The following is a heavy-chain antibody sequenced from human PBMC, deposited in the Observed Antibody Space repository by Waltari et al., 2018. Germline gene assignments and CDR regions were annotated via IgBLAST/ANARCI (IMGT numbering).Heavy chain of an antibody. CDR2: TFTGHSTT. J-gene: IGHJ4*02. D-gene: IGHD1-26*01. CDR3: AKGWAGLDS. V-gene: IGHV3-23*03. Sequence: EVQLLESGGDLVQPGGSLRLSCAASGFTFSSYAMTWVRQAPGKGLGWLSVTFTGHSTTSYADSVKGRFTVSRDNSNNMLYLQMNSLRAEDTAVYYCAKGWAGLDSWGQGTLVTVSS. CDR1: GFTFSSYA.